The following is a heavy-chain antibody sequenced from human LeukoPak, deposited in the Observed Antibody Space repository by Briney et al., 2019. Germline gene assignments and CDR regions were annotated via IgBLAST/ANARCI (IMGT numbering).Heavy chain of an antibody. Sequence: ASVKVSCKASGYTFTSYYMHWVRQAPGQGLEWMGIINPSGGSTSYAQKFQGRVTMTRDTSTSTVYMELSSLRSEDTAVYYCARDRNNWNDEDNWFDPWGQGTLVTVSS. CDR2: INPSGGST. J-gene: IGHJ5*02. CDR3: ARDRNNWNDEDNWFDP. CDR1: GYTFTSYY. D-gene: IGHD1-1*01. V-gene: IGHV1-46*01.